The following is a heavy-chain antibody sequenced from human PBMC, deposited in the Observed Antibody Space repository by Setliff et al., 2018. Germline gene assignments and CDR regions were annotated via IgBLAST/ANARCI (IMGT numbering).Heavy chain of an antibody. J-gene: IGHJ6*03. CDR2: INHSGST. V-gene: IGHV4-34*01. D-gene: IGHD3-3*01. Sequence: PSETLSLTCAVYGGSFSGYYWSWIRQPPGKGLEWIGEINHSGSTNYNPSLKSRVTISVDKSTNQFSLKLNSVTAADTAVYYCARMSGFQYMDVWGKGTTVTVSS. CDR1: GGSFSGYY. CDR3: ARMSGFQYMDV.